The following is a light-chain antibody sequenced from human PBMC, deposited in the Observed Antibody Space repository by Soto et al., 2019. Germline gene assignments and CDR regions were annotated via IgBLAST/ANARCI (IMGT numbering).Light chain of an antibody. CDR1: SSNIGSTYD. CDR3: QSYDDSLSVHYV. V-gene: IGLV1-40*01. Sequence: QPVLTQPPSVSGAPGQRVTISCTGSSSNIGSTYDVQWYQQLPGTAPKLLIHGNTDRPSGVPDRFSGSKSGTSASLAITGLQADDESDYYCQSYDDSLSVHYVFGTGTKLTAL. CDR2: GNT. J-gene: IGLJ1*01.